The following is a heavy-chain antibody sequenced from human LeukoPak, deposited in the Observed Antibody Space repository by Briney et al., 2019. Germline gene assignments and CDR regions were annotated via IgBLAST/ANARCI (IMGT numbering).Heavy chain of an antibody. CDR1: GFTFSSYN. V-gene: IGHV3-48*01. Sequence: QPGGSLRLSCAASGFTFSSYNMNWVRQAPGKGLEWVSYISTSSNTIYYADSVKGRFTISRDNAKNSLYLQMNDLRAEDTAVYYRARVGSYGMDVWGQGTTVTVSS. J-gene: IGHJ6*02. CDR3: ARVGSYGMDV. CDR2: ISTSSNTI. D-gene: IGHD3-10*01.